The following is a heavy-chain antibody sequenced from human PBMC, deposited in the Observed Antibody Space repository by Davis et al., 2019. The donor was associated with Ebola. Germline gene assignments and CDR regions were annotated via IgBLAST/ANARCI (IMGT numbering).Heavy chain of an antibody. J-gene: IGHJ6*04. Sequence: SLNIPCAASGFTFINYWMHWVRQAPGKGLEWVSRTNSYGSTTGYGDSVKGRFTISRDNARNTLYLQMNSLRAEDTAVYYCSREVRGGFSPMDLWGTGTTVTVSS. CDR3: SREVRGGFSPMDL. V-gene: IGHV3-74*01. CDR1: GFTFINYW. D-gene: IGHD5-18*01. CDR2: TNSYGSTT.